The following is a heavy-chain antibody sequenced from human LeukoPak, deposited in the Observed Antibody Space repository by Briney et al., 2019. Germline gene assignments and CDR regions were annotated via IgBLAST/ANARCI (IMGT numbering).Heavy chain of an antibody. V-gene: IGHV4-34*01. D-gene: IGHD1-26*01. CDR1: GGSFSAYY. Sequence: SETLSLTCAVYGGSFSAYYWSWIRQPPGKGLEWIGEINHSGTANYNPSLKSRVTISVDTSKNQFSLKVSSVTAADTAVYYCARGWKDPRYSGSYWFDPGAREPWSPSPQ. CDR3: ARGWKDPRYSGSYWFDP. J-gene: IGHJ5*02. CDR2: INHSGTA.